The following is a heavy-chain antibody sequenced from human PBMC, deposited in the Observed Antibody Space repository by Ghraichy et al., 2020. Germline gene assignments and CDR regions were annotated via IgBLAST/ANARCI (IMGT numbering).Heavy chain of an antibody. CDR2: ISSSSSTI. V-gene: IGHV3-48*02. CDR1: GFTFSSYS. Sequence: GGSLRLSCAASGFTFSSYSMNWVRQAPGKGLESVSYISSSSSTIYYADSVKGRFTISRDNAKNSLYLQMNSLRDEDTAVYYCARDHSSSDYGDYVGFWYFDLWGRGTLVTVSS. D-gene: IGHD4-17*01. CDR3: ARDHSSSDYGDYVGFWYFDL. J-gene: IGHJ2*01.